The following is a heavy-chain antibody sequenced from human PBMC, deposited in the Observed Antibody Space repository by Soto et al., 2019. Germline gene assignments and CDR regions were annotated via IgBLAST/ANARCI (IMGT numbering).Heavy chain of an antibody. CDR3: ARVVPGAEAWFGP. D-gene: IGHD2-2*01. CDR2: ISLYSDGA. Sequence: DAVKFSCKTSGYTFANYGITWVRQAPGQPLEWLGWISLYSDGANYAQKFQGRVSMTTDTSTTTAYMELRSLRSDDTAVYYCARVVPGAEAWFGPWGQGTLVTVSS. CDR1: GYTFANYG. J-gene: IGHJ5*02. V-gene: IGHV1-18*01.